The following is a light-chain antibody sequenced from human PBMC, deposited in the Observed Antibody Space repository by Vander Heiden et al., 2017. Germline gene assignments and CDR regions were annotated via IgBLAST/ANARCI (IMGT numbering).Light chain of an antibody. CDR3: QQYYSTPGT. Sequence: DIVMTQSPASLPVSLGERATINCKSSQSVLYSSNNKNYLAWYQQKPGQPPKLLIYWASTRESGVPDRFSGSGSGTDFTLTISSLQAEDVAVYYCQQYYSTPGTFGQGTKVEIK. J-gene: IGKJ1*01. V-gene: IGKV4-1*01. CDR2: WAS. CDR1: QSVLYSSNNKNY.